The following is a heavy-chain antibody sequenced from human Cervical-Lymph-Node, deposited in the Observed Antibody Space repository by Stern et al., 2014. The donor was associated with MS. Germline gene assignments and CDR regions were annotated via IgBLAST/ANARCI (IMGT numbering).Heavy chain of an antibody. Sequence: EVQLVESGGGLVKPGESLRLSCAASGFTFNTYSMNWVRQAPGKGLEWVSSIDGSSSYMYYADSVKGRFTISRDNAKNSLYLQMNSLRAEDTAVYYCARARGDIEFRYFDWFFAAFDIWGQGTTVTVSS. D-gene: IGHD3-9*01. CDR3: ARARGDIEFRYFDWFFAAFDI. CDR1: GFTFNTYS. CDR2: IDGSSSYM. J-gene: IGHJ3*02. V-gene: IGHV3-21*01.